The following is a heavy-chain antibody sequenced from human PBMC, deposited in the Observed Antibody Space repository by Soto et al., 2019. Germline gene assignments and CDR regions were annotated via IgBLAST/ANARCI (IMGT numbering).Heavy chain of an antibody. CDR3: AKGAKWDLGYCSGGSCSQYFQH. J-gene: IGHJ1*01. Sequence: ESGGGVVQPGRSLRLSCAASGFTFSSYGMHWVRQAPGKGLEWVAVISYDGSNKYYAASVKGRFTISRDNSKNTLYLQMNSLRAEDTAVYYCAKGAKWDLGYCSGGSCSQYFQHWGQGTLVTVSS. CDR1: GFTFSSYG. D-gene: IGHD2-15*01. V-gene: IGHV3-30*18. CDR2: ISYDGSNK.